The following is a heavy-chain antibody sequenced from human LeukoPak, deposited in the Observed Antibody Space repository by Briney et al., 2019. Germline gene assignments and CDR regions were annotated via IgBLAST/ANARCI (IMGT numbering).Heavy chain of an antibody. CDR1: GYTFTSYD. J-gene: IGHJ5*02. CDR2: MNPNSGNT. Sequence: ASVKVSCKASGYTFTSYDINWVRQATGQGLEWMGWMNPNSGNTGYAQKFQGRVPITRNTSISTAYMELSSLRSEDTAVYDCARGGCSSTSCYDPWGQGTLVTVSS. V-gene: IGHV1-8*03. D-gene: IGHD2-2*01. CDR3: ARGGCSSTSCYDP.